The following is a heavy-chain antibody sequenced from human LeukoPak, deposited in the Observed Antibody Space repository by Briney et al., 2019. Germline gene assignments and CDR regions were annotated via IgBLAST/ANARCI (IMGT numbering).Heavy chain of an antibody. CDR1: GGSISSSSYY. D-gene: IGHD2-2*01. V-gene: IGHV4-61*05. J-gene: IGHJ4*02. Sequence: PSETLSLTCTVSGGSISSSSYYWGWIRQPPGKGLEWIGYIYYSGSTNYNPSLKSRVTISVDTSKNQFSLKLSSVTAADTAVYYCARLGYCSSTSCYPRYSSSWHFDYWGQGTLVTVSS. CDR3: ARLGYCSSTSCYPRYSSSWHFDY. CDR2: IYYSGST.